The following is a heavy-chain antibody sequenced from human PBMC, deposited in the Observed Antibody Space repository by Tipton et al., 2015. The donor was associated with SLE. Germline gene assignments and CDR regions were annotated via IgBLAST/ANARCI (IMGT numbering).Heavy chain of an antibody. J-gene: IGHJ4*02. CDR2: IYYSGST. V-gene: IGHV4-31*02. CDR1: SGSISSGGYY. D-gene: IGHD3-22*01. Sequence: LRLSCTVSSGSISSGGYYWSWIRQHPGKGLEWIGYIYYSGSTYYNPSLKSRVTISVDTSKNQFSLKLSSVTAADTAVYYCARGYYYDSSGFDYWGQGTLVTVSS. CDR3: ARGYYYDSSGFDY.